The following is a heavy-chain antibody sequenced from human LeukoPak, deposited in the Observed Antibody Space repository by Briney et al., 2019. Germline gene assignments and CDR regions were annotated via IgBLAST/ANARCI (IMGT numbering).Heavy chain of an antibody. CDR2: ISAYNGNT. D-gene: IGHD2-15*01. J-gene: IGHJ6*02. V-gene: IGHV1-18*01. CDR3: ARDRYWTPVGYYYYGMDV. Sequence: EASVKVSCKASGYTFTSYGISWVRQAPGQGLEWMGWISAYNGNTNYAQKLQGRVTMTTDTSTSTVYMELSSLRSEDTAVYYCARDRYWTPVGYYYYGMDVWGQGTTVTVSS. CDR1: GYTFTSYG.